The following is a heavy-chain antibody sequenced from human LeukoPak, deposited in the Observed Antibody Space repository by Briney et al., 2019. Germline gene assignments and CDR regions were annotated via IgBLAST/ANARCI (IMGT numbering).Heavy chain of an antibody. CDR3: AKDRPYISSWYGCSTP. D-gene: IGHD6-13*01. CDR2: ISGSGAYS. V-gene: IGHV3-23*01. J-gene: IGHJ5*02. CDR1: GFTFSDYA. Sequence: PGGSLRLSCAVSGFTFSDYAMSWVRQAPGKGLEWVSGISGSGAYSYYADSVKGRFTISRDNSKNTLSLQMHSLRADDTAVYYCAKDRPYISSWYGCSTPWGQGTLVTVSS.